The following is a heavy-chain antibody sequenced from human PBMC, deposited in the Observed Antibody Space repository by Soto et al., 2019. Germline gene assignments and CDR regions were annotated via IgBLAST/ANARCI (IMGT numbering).Heavy chain of an antibody. CDR1: GGSISHYY. D-gene: IGHD3-10*01. V-gene: IGHV4-59*01. CDR3: ARESAGSGKNNWFDP. J-gene: IGHJ5*02. CDR2: IYYSGSS. Sequence: LSLTCTVSGGSISHYYWSWIRQPPGKGLEWIGYIYYSGSSKYNPSLNSRVTMSVDTSKNHLSLELTSVTTADTAVYYCARESAGSGKNNWFDPWGQGTLVTVSS.